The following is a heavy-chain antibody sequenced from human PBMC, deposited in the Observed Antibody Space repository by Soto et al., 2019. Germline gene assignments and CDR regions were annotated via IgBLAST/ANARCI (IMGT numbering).Heavy chain of an antibody. Sequence: QVQLVESGGGVVQPGRSLRLSCAASGFTFSSYGMHWVRQAPGKGLEWVAVISYDGSNKYYADSVKGRFTISRDNSKNTLYLKMNSLRAEDTAVYYCASRGYFDYWGQGTLVTVSS. CDR3: ASRGYFDY. J-gene: IGHJ4*02. V-gene: IGHV3-30*03. CDR2: ISYDGSNK. CDR1: GFTFSSYG.